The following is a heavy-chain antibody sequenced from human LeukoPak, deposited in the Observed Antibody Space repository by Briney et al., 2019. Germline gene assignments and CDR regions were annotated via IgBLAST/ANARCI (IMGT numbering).Heavy chain of an antibody. D-gene: IGHD5-12*01. CDR2: ISTSGSA. V-gene: IGHV4-4*07. Sequence: PSETLSLTCTVSGDSVSSYYWSWIRQPAGNRLESIGRISTSGSARYIPSLKSRVTLSIDTSKNQISLNVKSVTAADTAVYYCTGESYRTSFLFDLWGQGTLVTVSS. CDR1: GDSVSSYY. CDR3: TGESYRTSFLFDL. J-gene: IGHJ4*02.